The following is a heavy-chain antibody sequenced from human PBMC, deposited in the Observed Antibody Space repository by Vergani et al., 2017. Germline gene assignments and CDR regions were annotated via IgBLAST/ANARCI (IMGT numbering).Heavy chain of an antibody. D-gene: IGHD2-2*01. CDR1: GFSFSSYA. J-gene: IGHJ4*02. CDR2: ISYDGSNK. CDR3: ATLPVAIGFDY. Sequence: QVQLVESGGGVVQPGRSLRLSCAASGFSFSSYAMHWVRQAPGKGLEWVAVISYDGSNKYYADSVKGRFTISRDNSKNTLYLRMNSLGAEDTAVYYCATLPVAIGFDYWGQGTLVTVSS. V-gene: IGHV3-30-3*01.